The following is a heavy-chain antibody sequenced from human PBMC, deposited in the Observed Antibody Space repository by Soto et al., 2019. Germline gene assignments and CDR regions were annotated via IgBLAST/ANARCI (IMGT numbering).Heavy chain of an antibody. CDR1: GFTFSSYA. CDR2: ISGSGGST. D-gene: IGHD1-1*01. J-gene: IGHJ4*02. V-gene: IGHV3-23*01. CDR3: AKDRRRDGYNSRLSFDY. Sequence: GGSLRLSCAASGFTFSSYAMSWVRQAPGKGLEWVSAISGSGGSTYYADSVKGRFTISRDNSTNTLYLQMNSLRAEDTAVYYCAKDRRRDGYNSRLSFDYWGQGTLVTVSS.